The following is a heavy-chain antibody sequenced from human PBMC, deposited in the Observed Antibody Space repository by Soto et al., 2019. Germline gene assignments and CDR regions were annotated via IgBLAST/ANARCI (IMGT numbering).Heavy chain of an antibody. CDR1: GFSLTKSGVG. J-gene: IGHJ5*01. D-gene: IGHD1-26*01. Sequence: QITLKESGPTLVEPTQTLTLTCSFSGFSLTKSGVGVGWFRQAPGKALECLGIIYWDDDRRYNPSLKTRLTITKDTSKNQVVLTMTYMEPVDTGTYYCAHRVTYSVSWDVVLFDSWGQGTPVTVS. V-gene: IGHV2-5*02. CDR2: IYWDDDR. CDR3: AHRVTYSVSWDVVLFDS.